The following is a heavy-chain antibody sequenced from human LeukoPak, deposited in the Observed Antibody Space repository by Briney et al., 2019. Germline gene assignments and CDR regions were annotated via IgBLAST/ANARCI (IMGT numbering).Heavy chain of an antibody. J-gene: IGHJ4*02. CDR3: ARAYHDYRDGYNFDY. CDR1: GYTFTGYY. CDR2: INPNSGGT. D-gene: IGHD5-24*01. Sequence: ASVKVSCKASGYTFTGYYMHWVRQAPGQGLEWMGWINPNSGGTNYAQKFQGRVTMTRDTSISTAYMELSRLRSDDTAVYYCARAYHDYRDGYNFDYWGQGTLVTVSS. V-gene: IGHV1-2*02.